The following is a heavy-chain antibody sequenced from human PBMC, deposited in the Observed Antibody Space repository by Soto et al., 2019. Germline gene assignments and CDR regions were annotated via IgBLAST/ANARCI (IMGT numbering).Heavy chain of an antibody. CDR3: ARGAAAGTGAFDI. D-gene: IGHD6-13*01. CDR1: GFTFSSYD. CDR2: IGTAGDP. J-gene: IGHJ3*02. V-gene: IGHV3-13*05. Sequence: GESLKISCAASGFTFSSYDMHWVRQATGKGLEWVSAIGTAGDPYYPGSVKGRFTISRENAKNSLYLQMNSLRAGDTAVYYCARGAAAGTGAFDIWGQGTMVTVSS.